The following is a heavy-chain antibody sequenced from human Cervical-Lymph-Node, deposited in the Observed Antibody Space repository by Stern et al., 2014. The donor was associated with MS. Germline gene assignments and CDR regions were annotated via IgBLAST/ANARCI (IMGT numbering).Heavy chain of an antibody. CDR2: IKSKTDDETP. J-gene: IGHJ6*02. V-gene: IGHV3-15*01. CDR1: GFTFSSAW. Sequence: VQLEESGGGLVKPGGSLKLSCEASGFTFSSAWLSWVRQAPGKGLEWVGRIKSKTDDETPDYADPVKGRFTISKDESKHQLYLLMNALKTEDTAVYYCSTEYHYYGLDVWGQGTTVTVSS. CDR3: STEYHYYGLDV. D-gene: IGHD3-22*01.